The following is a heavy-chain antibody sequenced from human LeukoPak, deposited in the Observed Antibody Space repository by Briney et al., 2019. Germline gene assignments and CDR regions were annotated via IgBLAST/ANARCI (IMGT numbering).Heavy chain of an antibody. CDR2: ISYDGSDK. V-gene: IGHV3-30*04. Sequence: GGSLRLSCTASGFTFSNYAIHWVRQAPGKGLEWVAVISYDGSDKYYADSVKGRFTISRDNAKNSLYLQMNSLRAEDTAVYYCARDRSNVAATDGWFDPWGQGTLVTVSS. D-gene: IGHD6-13*01. CDR1: GFTFSNYA. J-gene: IGHJ5*02. CDR3: ARDRSNVAATDGWFDP.